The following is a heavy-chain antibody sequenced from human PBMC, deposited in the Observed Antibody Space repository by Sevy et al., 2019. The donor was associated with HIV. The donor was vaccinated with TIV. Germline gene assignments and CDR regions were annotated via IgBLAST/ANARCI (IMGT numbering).Heavy chain of an antibody. Sequence: GGSLRLSCTASGFTFGDYAMSWVRQAPGKGLEWVGFIRSKAYGGTTEYAASVKGRFTISRGDSKSIAYLQMNSLKTEDTAVYYCTRDGSGSYAHIFDYWGQGTLVTVSS. CDR2: IRSKAYGGTT. J-gene: IGHJ4*02. V-gene: IGHV3-49*04. CDR1: GFTFGDYA. CDR3: TRDGSGSYAHIFDY. D-gene: IGHD3-10*01.